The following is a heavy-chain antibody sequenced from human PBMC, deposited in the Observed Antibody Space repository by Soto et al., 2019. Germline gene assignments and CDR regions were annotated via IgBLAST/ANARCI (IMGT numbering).Heavy chain of an antibody. D-gene: IGHD3-3*01. CDR1: GYTFTIYD. Sequence: ASVKVSCKAAGYTFTIYDINWVRQATGQGLEWMGWMNPNGGNTGYAQKFQGRVTMTRNTSISTAYMELSSLRSEDTAVYYCARGPFDTYYDFWSGTGDAFDIWGQGTMVTVSS. J-gene: IGHJ3*02. V-gene: IGHV1-8*01. CDR3: ARGPFDTYYDFWSGTGDAFDI. CDR2: MNPNGGNT.